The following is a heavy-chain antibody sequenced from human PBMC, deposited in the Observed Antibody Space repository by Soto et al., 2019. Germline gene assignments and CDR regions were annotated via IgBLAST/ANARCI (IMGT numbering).Heavy chain of an antibody. V-gene: IGHV1-18*01. D-gene: IGHD6-6*01. Sequence: GASVKVSWKASGYTFTSYGISWVRQAPGQGLEWMGWISAYNGNTNYAQKLQGRVTMTTDTSTSTAYMELRSLRPDDTAVYYCARDSWQLVHGVFDYWGQGALVTVSS. CDR2: ISAYNGNT. CDR3: ARDSWQLVHGVFDY. J-gene: IGHJ4*02. CDR1: GYTFTSYG.